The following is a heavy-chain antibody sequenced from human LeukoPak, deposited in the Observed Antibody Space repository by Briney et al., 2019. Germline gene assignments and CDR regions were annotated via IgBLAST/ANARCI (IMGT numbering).Heavy chain of an antibody. CDR3: AREGLPLDYYGSGSYLSIYYYYGMDV. D-gene: IGHD3-10*01. CDR2: TSSSSSYI. Sequence: GGSLRLSCAASGFPFSSYTMNWVRQAPGKGLEWVSSTSSSSSYIYYADSVKGRFTISRDNSKNTLYLQMNSLRAEDTAVYYCAREGLPLDYYGSGSYLSIYYYYGMDVWGQGTTVTVSS. V-gene: IGHV3-21*01. J-gene: IGHJ6*02. CDR1: GFPFSSYT.